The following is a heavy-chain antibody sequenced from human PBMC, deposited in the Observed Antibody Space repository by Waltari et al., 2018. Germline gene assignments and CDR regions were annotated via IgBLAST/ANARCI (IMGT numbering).Heavy chain of an antibody. CDR1: GYTFTSYD. V-gene: IGHV1-8*02. D-gene: IGHD6-13*01. J-gene: IGHJ4*02. CDR2: MNPNSGNK. Sequence: QVQLVQSGAEVKKPGASVKVSCKASGYTFTSYDINWVRQATGQGLEWMGWMNPNSGNKGSAQTFQGTVTITRNATITTAYRKLSSLKSEDTAGYYCARGTYSSSSDYWGQGTLVTVSS. CDR3: ARGTYSSSSDY.